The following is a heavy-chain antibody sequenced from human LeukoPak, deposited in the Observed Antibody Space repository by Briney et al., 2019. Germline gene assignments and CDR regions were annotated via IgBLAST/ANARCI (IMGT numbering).Heavy chain of an antibody. J-gene: IGHJ4*02. D-gene: IGHD3-9*01. CDR2: ISWNSGSI. V-gene: IGHV3-9*01. CDR1: GFTFDDYA. Sequence: GGSLRLSCAASGFTFDDYAMHWVRQAPGKGLEWVSGISWNSGSIGYADSVKGRFTISRDNAKNSLYLQMNSLRAEDTALYYCAKDKSYDILTGYHDYWGQGTLVTVSS. CDR3: AKDKSYDILTGYHDY.